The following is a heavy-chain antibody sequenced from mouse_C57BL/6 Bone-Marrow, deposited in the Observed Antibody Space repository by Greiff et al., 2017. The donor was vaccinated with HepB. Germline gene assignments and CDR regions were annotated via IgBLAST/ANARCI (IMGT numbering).Heavy chain of an antibody. D-gene: IGHD1-1*01. V-gene: IGHV5-6*02. CDR1: GFTFSSYG. CDR3: ARRVVNYYGSSYYYAMDY. Sequence: EVKVVESGGDLVKPGGSLKLSCAASGFTFSSYGMPWVRQTPDKRLEWVATISSGGSYTYYPDSLKGRYTISRDNAKNTLYLQLSRLKSEDTALYYCARRVVNYYGSSYYYAMDYWGQGTSVTVSS. J-gene: IGHJ4*01. CDR2: ISSGGSYT.